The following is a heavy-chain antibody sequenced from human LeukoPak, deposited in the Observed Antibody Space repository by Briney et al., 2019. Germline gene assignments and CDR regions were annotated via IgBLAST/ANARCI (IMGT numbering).Heavy chain of an antibody. CDR2: INCDGTDT. J-gene: IGHJ4*02. CDR3: ARGAWGYSVHFDN. CDR1: GFTLSSFY. V-gene: IGHV3-74*03. Sequence: GGSLRLSCATSGFTLSSFYMHWVRQRPGKGLVWVSRINCDGTDTKYADSAKGRFTISRDNTKNTVYLQMNNLGAEDTAVYYCARGAWGYSVHFDNWGQGALVTVSS. D-gene: IGHD3-16*01.